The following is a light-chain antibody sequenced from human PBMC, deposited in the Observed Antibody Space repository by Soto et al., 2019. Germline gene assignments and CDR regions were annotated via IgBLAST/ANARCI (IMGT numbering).Light chain of an antibody. CDR1: SSNVGTNP. Sequence: QSVLTQPPSASGTPGQRVVISCSGGSSNVGTNPVSWYQQLPGTAPTLLIYSNYQRHSGVPDRFSGSRSGTSASLAISGLQSDDEADYYCAAWDNSLSAWLFGGGTKLTVL. V-gene: IGLV1-44*01. J-gene: IGLJ3*02. CDR3: AAWDNSLSAWL. CDR2: SNY.